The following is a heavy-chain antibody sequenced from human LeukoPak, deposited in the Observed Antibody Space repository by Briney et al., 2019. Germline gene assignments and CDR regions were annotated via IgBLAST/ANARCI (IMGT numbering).Heavy chain of an antibody. V-gene: IGHV1-69*05. CDR3: AIGTAPRYCSSTSCPAAAFDI. Sequence: SVKVSCKASGGTFSSYAISWVRQAPGQGLEWMGGIIPIFGTANYAQKFQGRVTITTDESTSTAYMELSSLRSEDTAVYYCAIGTAPRYCSSTSCPAAAFDIWGQGTMVTVSS. D-gene: IGHD2-2*01. J-gene: IGHJ3*02. CDR1: GGTFSSYA. CDR2: IIPIFGTA.